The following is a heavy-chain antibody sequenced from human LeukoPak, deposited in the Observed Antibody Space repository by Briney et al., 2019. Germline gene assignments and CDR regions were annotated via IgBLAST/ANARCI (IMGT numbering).Heavy chain of an antibody. J-gene: IGHJ3*02. Sequence: GGSLRLSCAASGFTFSSYAMSWVRQAPGKGLEWVSAISGSGGSTYYANSVKGRFTISRDNSKNTLYLQMNSLRAEDTAVYYCAKDLGYDFWSGPNDAFDIWGQGTMVTVSS. CDR2: ISGSGGST. D-gene: IGHD3-3*01. V-gene: IGHV3-23*01. CDR3: AKDLGYDFWSGPNDAFDI. CDR1: GFTFSSYA.